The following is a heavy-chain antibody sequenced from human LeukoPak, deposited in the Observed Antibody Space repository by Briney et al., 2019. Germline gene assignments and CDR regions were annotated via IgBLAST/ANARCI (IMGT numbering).Heavy chain of an antibody. Sequence: SETLSPTCAVYGGSFSGYYWSWIRQPPGKGLEWIGEINHSGSTNYNPSLKSRVTISVDTSKNQFSLKLSSVTAADTAVYYCARFSPVTMVRGVNDWFDPWGQGTLVTVSS. CDR2: INHSGST. D-gene: IGHD3-10*01. CDR1: GGSFSGYY. J-gene: IGHJ5*02. CDR3: ARFSPVTMVRGVNDWFDP. V-gene: IGHV4-34*01.